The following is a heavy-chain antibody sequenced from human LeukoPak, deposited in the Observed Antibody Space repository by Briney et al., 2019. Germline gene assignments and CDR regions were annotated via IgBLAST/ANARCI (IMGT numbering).Heavy chain of an antibody. Sequence: ASVKLSCKASGYTFTSYDINWVRQATGQQLEWMGWMNPNSGNTGYAQKFQGRVTMTRNTSISTAYMELSSLRSEDSAVYYCARGPPNWGFDYWGQGTLVTVSS. D-gene: IGHD7-27*01. CDR1: GYTFTSYD. CDR2: MNPNSGNT. V-gene: IGHV1-8*01. CDR3: ARGPPNWGFDY. J-gene: IGHJ4*02.